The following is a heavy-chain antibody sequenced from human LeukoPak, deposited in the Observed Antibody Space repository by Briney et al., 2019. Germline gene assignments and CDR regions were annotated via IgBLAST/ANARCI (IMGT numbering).Heavy chain of an antibody. CDR3: ARLRDGSLDY. CDR2: LDPSDSYT. V-gene: IGHV5-10-1*01. CDR1: GYNFTSHW. Sequence: GESLQISCQGAGYNFTSHWISWVRQMPGKGLEWKGRLDPSDSYTNYSPSFQGHVTISADKSISTAYLQWSSLKASDTAMYYCARLRDGSLDYWGQGTLVTVSS. J-gene: IGHJ4*02.